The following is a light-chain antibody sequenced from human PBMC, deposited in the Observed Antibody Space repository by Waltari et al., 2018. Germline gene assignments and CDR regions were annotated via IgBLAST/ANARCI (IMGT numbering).Light chain of an antibody. Sequence: DIVMTQSPVSLPVTPGEPASISCRSSQSLLHSNTHNYLDWYVQKPGQSPQLLIYLGSNRASGVPDRFSGRGSSTYFTLKISRVETEDVGVYYCMQALQTPRTFGQGTKVEI. J-gene: IGKJ1*01. V-gene: IGKV2-28*01. CDR3: MQALQTPRT. CDR2: LGS. CDR1: QSLLHSNTHNY.